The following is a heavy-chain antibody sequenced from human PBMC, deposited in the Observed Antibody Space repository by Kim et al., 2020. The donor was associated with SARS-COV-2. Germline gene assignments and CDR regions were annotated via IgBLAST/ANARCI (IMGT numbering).Heavy chain of an antibody. Sequence: SETLSLTCTVSGGSISSGGYYWSWIRQHPGKGLEWIGYIYYSGSTYYNPSLKSRVTISVDTSKNQFSLKLSSVTAADTAVYYCARATDPMHFFDYWGQGTLVTVSS. V-gene: IGHV4-31*03. D-gene: IGHD2-2*01. CDR2: IYYSGST. CDR1: GGSISSGGYY. J-gene: IGHJ4*02. CDR3: ARATDPMHFFDY.